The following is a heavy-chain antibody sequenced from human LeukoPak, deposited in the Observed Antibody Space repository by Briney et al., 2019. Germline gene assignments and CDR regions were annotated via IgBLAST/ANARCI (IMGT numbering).Heavy chain of an antibody. V-gene: IGHV4-59*01. D-gene: IGHD5-18*01. CDR1: GGSISSYY. J-gene: IGHJ4*02. Sequence: PSETLSLTCTVSGGSISSYYWSWIRQPPGKGLEWIGYIYYSGSTNYNPSLKSRVTISLDTSKNQFSLKLSSVTAADTAVYYCARVDTAMALFDYWGQGTLVTVSS. CDR3: ARVDTAMALFDY. CDR2: IYYSGST.